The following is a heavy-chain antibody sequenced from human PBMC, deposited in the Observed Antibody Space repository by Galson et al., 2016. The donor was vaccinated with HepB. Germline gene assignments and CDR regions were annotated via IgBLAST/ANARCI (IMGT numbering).Heavy chain of an antibody. CDR2: IGGSGGYI. V-gene: IGHV3-23*01. Sequence: SLRLSCAGSGFPTTFDAHAMAWVRQAPGRGLEWVTSIGGSGGYIHYADFVKGRFTVSRDNSKNTLFLQLHSLGADDTAVYFCAKARYTAGRTCFDSWGQGTLVIVSS. D-gene: IGHD2-2*02. CDR1: GFPTTFDAHA. CDR3: AKARYTAGRTCFDS. J-gene: IGHJ4*02.